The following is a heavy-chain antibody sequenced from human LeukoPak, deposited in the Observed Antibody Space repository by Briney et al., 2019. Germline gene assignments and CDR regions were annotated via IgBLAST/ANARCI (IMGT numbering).Heavy chain of an antibody. CDR2: IRHGAGT. CDR1: GASFSGFF. CDR3: ARGPNYYGDYIRSFPDAFHI. J-gene: IGHJ3*02. D-gene: IGHD4-17*01. V-gene: IGHV4-34*01. Sequence: PSETLSLTCGVSGASFSGFFWNWVRQSPGEGLEWIGDIRHGAGTTYNPSLMGRVTITMDTSKNQFSLMLTSVTAADTGVYYCARGPNYYGDYIRSFPDAFHIWGRGTVVSVSS.